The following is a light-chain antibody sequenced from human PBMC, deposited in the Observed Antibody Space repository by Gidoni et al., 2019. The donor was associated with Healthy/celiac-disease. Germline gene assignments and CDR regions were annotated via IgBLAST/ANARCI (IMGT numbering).Light chain of an antibody. CDR1: QCISSY. Sequence: DIELTPSPSFLYASVGDRVTITCRASQCISSYLDWYQQKPGKAPKLLIYAASSLQSGVPSRFSGSGSGTDFTLTISSLQPEDFATYYCQQSYSTPLTFXPXTKVXIK. J-gene: IGKJ3*01. CDR2: AAS. V-gene: IGKV1-39*01. CDR3: QQSYSTPLT.